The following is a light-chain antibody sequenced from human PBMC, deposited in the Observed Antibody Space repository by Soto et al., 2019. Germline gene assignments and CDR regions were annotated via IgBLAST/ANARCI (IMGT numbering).Light chain of an antibody. CDR1: NSNIGRNS. V-gene: IGLV1-44*01. CDR3: AAWDESLSGYV. J-gene: IGLJ1*01. Sequence: QSVLTQPPSASATPGQRVTISCSGGNSNIGRNSVNWYQQLPGTAPKLLMYSDNQRPSGVPDRFSGSKSGTSASLAISGLQSEDEADYYCAAWDESLSGYVFGTGTKVTVL. CDR2: SDN.